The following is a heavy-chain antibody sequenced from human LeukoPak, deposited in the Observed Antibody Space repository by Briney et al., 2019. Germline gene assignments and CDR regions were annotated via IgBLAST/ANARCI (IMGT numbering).Heavy chain of an antibody. CDR3: ARQDVRYCSGGSCYFGY. CDR1: GYSFTSYW. D-gene: IGHD2-15*01. J-gene: IGHJ4*02. V-gene: IGHV5-51*01. Sequence: GESLKISCKGSGYSFTSYWIGWVRQMPGKGLEWMGIIYPGDSDTRYGPSFQGQVTISADKSISTAYLQWSSLKASDTAMYYCARQDVRYCSGGSCYFGYWGQGTLVTVSS. CDR2: IYPGDSDT.